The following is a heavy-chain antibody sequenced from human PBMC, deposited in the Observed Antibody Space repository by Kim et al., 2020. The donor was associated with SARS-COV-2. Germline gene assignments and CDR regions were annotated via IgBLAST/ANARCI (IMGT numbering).Heavy chain of an antibody. Sequence: SETLSLTCTVSGGSISSYYWSWIRQPPGKGLEWIGYIYYSGSTNYNPSLKSRVTISVDTPKNQISLKLSSVTASDTAVYYCARAPRITMVRGVITWIDAFDIWSQGTMVTVSS. CDR1: GGSISSYY. CDR2: IYYSGST. J-gene: IGHJ3*02. CDR3: ARAPRITMVRGVITWIDAFDI. D-gene: IGHD3-10*01. V-gene: IGHV4-59*12.